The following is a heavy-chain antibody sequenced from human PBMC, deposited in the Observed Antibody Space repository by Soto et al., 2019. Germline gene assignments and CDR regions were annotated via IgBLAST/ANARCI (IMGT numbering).Heavy chain of an antibody. CDR2: INHSGST. J-gene: IGHJ3*02. CDR1: GGSFSGYY. CDR3: ARTRYSSGYYDDAFDI. V-gene: IGHV4-34*01. D-gene: IGHD3-22*01. Sequence: QVQLQQWGAGLLKPSETLSLTCAVYGGSFSGYYWSWIRQPPGKGLEWIGEINHSGSTNYNPSLKSRVTISVDTSKNQFSLKLSSVTAADTAVYYCARTRYSSGYYDDAFDIWGQGTMVTVSS.